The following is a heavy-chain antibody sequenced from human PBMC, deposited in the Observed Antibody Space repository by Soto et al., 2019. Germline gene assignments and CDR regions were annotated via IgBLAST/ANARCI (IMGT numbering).Heavy chain of an antibody. J-gene: IGHJ5*02. CDR2: INHSGST. CDR3: ARGSSGRFDIVVVVAATPRGFDP. CDR1: GGSFSGYY. Sequence: SETLSLTCAVYGGSFSGYYWSWIRQPPGKGLEWIGEINHSGSTNYNPSLKSRVTISVDTSKNQFSLKLSSVTAADTAVYYCARGSSGRFDIVVVVAATPRGFDPWGQGTLVTVSS. D-gene: IGHD2-15*01. V-gene: IGHV4-34*01.